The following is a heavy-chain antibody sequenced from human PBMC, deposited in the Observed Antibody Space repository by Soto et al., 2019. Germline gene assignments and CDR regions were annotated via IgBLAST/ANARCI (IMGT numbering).Heavy chain of an antibody. Sequence: EVQLVESGGELVQPGGSLRLSCAASGFNFPTYAMNWVRQAPGKGLEWISFIHMTHNVIFYADSVRGRFTNSRDNAKDSLYLQMNSLSVEDTAVYYCVSDPDGDLDFDYWGQGTLVTVSS. CDR3: VSDPDGDLDFDY. CDR1: GFNFPTYA. D-gene: IGHD4-17*01. J-gene: IGHJ4*02. V-gene: IGHV3-48*01. CDR2: IHMTHNVI.